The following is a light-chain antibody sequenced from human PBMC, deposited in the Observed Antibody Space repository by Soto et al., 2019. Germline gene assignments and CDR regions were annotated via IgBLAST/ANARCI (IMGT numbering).Light chain of an antibody. J-gene: IGKJ1*01. Sequence: EIVLTQSPATLSVSPGERATLSCRASQSVSSNVAWYQQIPGQTPRLLIYGASTRATGVPVRFSGSASGTEFTLTISSLQSEDFAVYYCQQYNNWPWTFGQGTKVDI. CDR1: QSVSSN. CDR3: QQYNNWPWT. V-gene: IGKV3-15*01. CDR2: GAS.